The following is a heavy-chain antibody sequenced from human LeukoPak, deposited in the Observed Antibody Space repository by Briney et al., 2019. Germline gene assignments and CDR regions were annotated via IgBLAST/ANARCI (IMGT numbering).Heavy chain of an antibody. CDR3: STGTYSSGWYVGY. CDR2: FDPEDGET. J-gene: IGHJ4*02. V-gene: IGHV1-24*01. CDR1: GYTLTELS. D-gene: IGHD6-19*01. Sequence: ASGTVSCKVSGYTLTELSMHWVRQAPGKGLEWMGGFDPEDGETIHAQKFQGRVPMTEGTSTDTAFLELSSLSSEATDLDYWSTGTYSSGWYVGYWGQGTLVTVSS.